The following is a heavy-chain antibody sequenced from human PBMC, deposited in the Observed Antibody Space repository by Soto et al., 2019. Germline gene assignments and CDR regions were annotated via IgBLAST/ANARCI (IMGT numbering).Heavy chain of an antibody. CDR2: ISPSGTT. CDR3: ARAPKVSGSSQTRPDF. Sequence: SETLSLTCSLYSGSLSGYYWSWIRQPPGKGLEGIGEISPSGTTKYSPSLKSRVSISVDTSKNQFSLNLTSLTAADTAVYYCARAPKVSGSSQTRPDFWGQGSLVTVSS. D-gene: IGHD6-6*01. J-gene: IGHJ4*02. CDR1: SGSLSGYY. V-gene: IGHV4-34*01.